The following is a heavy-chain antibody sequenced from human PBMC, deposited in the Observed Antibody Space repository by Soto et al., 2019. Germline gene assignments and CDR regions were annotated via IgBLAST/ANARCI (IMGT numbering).Heavy chain of an antibody. CDR2: INPNSGDT. Sequence: QVQLVQSGAEVKKPGASVKVSCKTSGYTFTGYYIHWVRQAPGQGLEWMAWINPNSGDTNDGQKFQGRVTLTRDTSINTVYMEVTSLRFDDTAVYYCAVAGLPFEYWGQGTLVTVFS. CDR3: AVAGLPFEY. V-gene: IGHV1-2*02. D-gene: IGHD6-19*01. CDR1: GYTFTGYY. J-gene: IGHJ4*02.